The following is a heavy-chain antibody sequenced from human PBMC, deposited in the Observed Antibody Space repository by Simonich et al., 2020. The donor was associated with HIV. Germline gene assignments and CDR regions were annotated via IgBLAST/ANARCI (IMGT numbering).Heavy chain of an antibody. CDR3: ARDADQTH. CDR2: SGGSGSST. J-gene: IGHJ4*02. Sequence: EVQLVESGGGLVQPGRSLRLSCAAFGFTFSTYGGSWVRQAPGKGLGWVSGSGGSGSSTYYADSVRGRFTISRDNSKNTLYLQMNSLRAEDTAVYYCARDADQTHWGQGTLVTVSS. V-gene: IGHV3-23*04. CDR1: GFTFSTYG.